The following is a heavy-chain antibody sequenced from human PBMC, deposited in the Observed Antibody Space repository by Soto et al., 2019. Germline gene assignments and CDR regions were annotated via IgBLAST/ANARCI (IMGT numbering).Heavy chain of an antibody. CDR3: AKALYSSSHPPFDP. CDR2: IKREADGGTT. CDR1: GFTFSDAW. D-gene: IGHD6-13*01. V-gene: IGHV3-15*01. Sequence: GGSLRLSCAASGFTFSDAWMSWVRQAPGRGLEWVGRIKREADGGTTDYAAPVKGRLTISRDDSKNTLYLRMNSLKTEDTAVYYCAKALYSSSHPPFDPWGQGTPVTVSS. J-gene: IGHJ5*02.